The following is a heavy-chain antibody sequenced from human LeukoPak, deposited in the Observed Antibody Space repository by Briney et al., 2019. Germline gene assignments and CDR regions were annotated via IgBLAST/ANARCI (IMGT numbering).Heavy chain of an antibody. Sequence: PGGSLRLSCAASGFTFSSYTMHWVRQAPGKGLEWVSFITSSSSYIYYADSVKGRFTISRDNAKNALYLQMNSLRAEDTAVYYCARDSRGGLGELLPAVGYYYYGMDVWGEGTTVTVSS. D-gene: IGHD3-10*01. J-gene: IGHJ6*04. CDR2: ITSSSSYI. CDR1: GFTFSSYT. V-gene: IGHV3-21*01. CDR3: ARDSRGGLGELLPAVGYYYYGMDV.